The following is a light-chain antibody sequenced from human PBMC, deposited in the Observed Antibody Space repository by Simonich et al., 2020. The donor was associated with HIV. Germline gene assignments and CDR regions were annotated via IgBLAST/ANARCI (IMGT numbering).Light chain of an antibody. CDR2: GAS. Sequence: EIVMTQSPATLSVSPGERATPSCRASQIVTTNLAWYQQKPGQVPRLLIYGASTRATGIPARFSGSGSGTEFTLTISSMQSEDFALYYCQQYNNWPRTFGQGTKVEIK. CDR1: QIVTTN. CDR3: QQYNNWPRT. J-gene: IGKJ1*01. V-gene: IGKV3-15*01.